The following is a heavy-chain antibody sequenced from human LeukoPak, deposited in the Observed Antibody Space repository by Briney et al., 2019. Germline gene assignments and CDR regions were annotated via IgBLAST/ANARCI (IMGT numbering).Heavy chain of an antibody. D-gene: IGHD6-13*01. CDR2: ISSNGGST. CDR1: GFTFSSYA. Sequence: GGSLRLSCAASGFTFSSYAMHWVRQAPGKGLEYVSAISSNGGSTYYANSVKGRFTISRDNSKNTLYLHMDTLRAEDMAVYYCARAGGSYSSSWYDFDYWGQGTLVTVSA. CDR3: ARAGGSYSSSWYDFDY. V-gene: IGHV3-64*01. J-gene: IGHJ4*02.